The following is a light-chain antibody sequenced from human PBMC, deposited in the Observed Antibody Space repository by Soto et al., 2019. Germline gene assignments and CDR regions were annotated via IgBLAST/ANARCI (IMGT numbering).Light chain of an antibody. Sequence: EILVTQSPATLSVSPGERATLSCRASQSVSSSLAWYQQNPGQPPRLLISGASTRATGIPARFSGSGSGTEFTLTISSLQSEDFAVYYCQQYNNWPPTFGQGTKVDIK. CDR3: QQYNNWPPT. J-gene: IGKJ1*01. CDR1: QSVSSS. V-gene: IGKV3-15*01. CDR2: GAS.